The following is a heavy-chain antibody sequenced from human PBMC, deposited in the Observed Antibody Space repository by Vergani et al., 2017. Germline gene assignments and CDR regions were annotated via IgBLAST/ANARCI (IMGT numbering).Heavy chain of an antibody. Sequence: QVQLQQWGAGLLKPSETLSLTCAVYGGSFSGYYWSWIRQPPGKGLEWIGEINHSGSTNYNPSLKGRVTISVDTSKNQFSLKLSSVTAADTAVYYCARGQMDYGDYRLRRHYYYYMDVWGKGTTVTVSS. D-gene: IGHD4-17*01. V-gene: IGHV4-34*01. J-gene: IGHJ6*03. CDR1: GGSFSGYY. CDR2: INHSGST. CDR3: ARGQMDYGDYRLRRHYYYYMDV.